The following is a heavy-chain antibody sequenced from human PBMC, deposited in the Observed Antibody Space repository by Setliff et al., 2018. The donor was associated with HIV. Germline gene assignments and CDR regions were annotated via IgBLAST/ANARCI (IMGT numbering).Heavy chain of an antibody. V-gene: IGHV4-38-2*02. J-gene: IGHJ4*02. CDR1: GFIFSSYW. CDR3: ARDPGRTAAGTEYFDY. D-gene: IGHD6-13*01. CDR2: IYHSGST. Sequence: SETLSLSCSVSGFIFSSYWMNWVRQPAGKGLEWIGSIYHSGSTYYNPPLKSRVTISVDKSKNQFSLKLSSVTAADTAIYYCARDPGRTAAGTEYFDYWGQGVLVTVSS.